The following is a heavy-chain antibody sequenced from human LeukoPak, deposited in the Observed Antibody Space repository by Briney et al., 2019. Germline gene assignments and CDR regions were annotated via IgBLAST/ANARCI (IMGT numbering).Heavy chain of an antibody. CDR3: ARLGSSWALDY. V-gene: IGHV1-2*02. Sequence: ASVKVSCKASGGTFTGYYMHWVRQAPGQGLEWMGWINPNSGGTSYAQKFQGRVTMTRDTSISTAYMELSRLRSDDTAVYYCARLGSSWALDYWGQGTLVTVSS. CDR2: INPNSGGT. J-gene: IGHJ4*02. CDR1: GGTFTGYY. D-gene: IGHD6-13*01.